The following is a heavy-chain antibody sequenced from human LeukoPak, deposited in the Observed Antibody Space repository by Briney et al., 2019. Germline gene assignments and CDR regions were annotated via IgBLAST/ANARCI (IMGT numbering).Heavy chain of an antibody. CDR1: GGSFSGYY. D-gene: IGHD1-14*01. V-gene: IGHV4-34*01. CDR2: INHSGTT. CDR3: ARELGQQWTIAGNDY. Sequence: PSETLSLTCAVYGGSFSGYYWSWIRQPPGKGLEWIGEINHSGTTNYNPSLKSRVTISVDTSKNQFSLKLSSVTAADTAVYYCARELGQQWTIAGNDYWGQGTLVTVSS. J-gene: IGHJ4*02.